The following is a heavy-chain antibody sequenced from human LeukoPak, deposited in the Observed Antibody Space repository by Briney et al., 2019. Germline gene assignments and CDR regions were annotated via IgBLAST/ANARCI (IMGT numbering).Heavy chain of an antibody. CDR3: ARENPPSYSSRPVGYYYYYMDV. J-gene: IGHJ6*03. D-gene: IGHD6-13*01. Sequence: SETLSLTCTVSGGSISSGSYYWSWIRQPAGKGLEWIGRIYTSGSTNYNPSLKSRVTISVDTSKNQFSLKLSSVTAADTAVYYWARENPPSYSSRPVGYYYYYMDVWGKGTTVTVSS. CDR2: IYTSGST. V-gene: IGHV4-61*02. CDR1: GGSISSGSYY.